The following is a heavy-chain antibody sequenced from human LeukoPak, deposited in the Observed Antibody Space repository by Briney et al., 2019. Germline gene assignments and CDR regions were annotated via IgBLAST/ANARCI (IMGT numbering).Heavy chain of an antibody. J-gene: IGHJ6*02. D-gene: IGHD6-13*01. CDR3: ARDLGPSSWPYYYYGMDV. CDR2: INPNSGGT. Sequence: ASVKVSCKASGYTLTGYYMHWVRQAPGQGLEWMGWINPNSGGTNYAQKFQGWVTMTRDTSISTAYMELSRLRSDDTAVYYCARDLGPSSWPYYYYGMDVWGQGTTVTVSS. V-gene: IGHV1-2*04. CDR1: GYTLTGYY.